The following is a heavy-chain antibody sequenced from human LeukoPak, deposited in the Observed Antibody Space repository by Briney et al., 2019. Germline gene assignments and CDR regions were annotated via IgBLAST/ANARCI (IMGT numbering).Heavy chain of an antibody. J-gene: IGHJ4*02. Sequence: GGSLRLSYAASGFIFSKAWMNWVRQAPGKGLEWVSSISGSGSAYYAGSVKDRFTISRDDSKNTLYLQMNSLRVEDTAVYYCAKGISGPDCWGQGTLVTVSS. CDR1: GFIFSKAW. V-gene: IGHV3-23*01. D-gene: IGHD6-19*01. CDR2: ISGSGSA. CDR3: AKGISGPDC.